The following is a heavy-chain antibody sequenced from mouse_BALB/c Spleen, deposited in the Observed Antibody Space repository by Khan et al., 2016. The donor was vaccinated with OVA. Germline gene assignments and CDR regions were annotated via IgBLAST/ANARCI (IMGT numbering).Heavy chain of an antibody. CDR1: GYAFSSYW. CDR2: IYPGDGDT. J-gene: IGHJ2*01. D-gene: IGHD2-4*01. CDR3: ASSARITVDY. Sequence: QVQLQQSGAGLVRPGSSVKISCKASGYAFSSYWMNWVKQRPGQGLEWIGQIYPGDGDTNYNGKFKGKATLTADKSSSTAYMQLSSLTSEDSAVYCGASSARITVDYWGQGTTLTVAA. V-gene: IGHV1-80*01.